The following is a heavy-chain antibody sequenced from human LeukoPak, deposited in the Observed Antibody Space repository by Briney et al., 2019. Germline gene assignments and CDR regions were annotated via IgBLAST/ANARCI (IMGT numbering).Heavy chain of an antibody. J-gene: IGHJ4*02. Sequence: SETLSLTCTVSGGSISSYYWSWIRQPPGKGLEWIGSIYYSGSTYYNPSLKSRVTISVDTSKNQFSLKLSSVTAADTAVYYCASRGEDSYWGQGTLVTVSS. CDR1: GGSISSYY. V-gene: IGHV4-59*05. CDR3: ASRGEDSY. D-gene: IGHD3-10*01. CDR2: IYYSGST.